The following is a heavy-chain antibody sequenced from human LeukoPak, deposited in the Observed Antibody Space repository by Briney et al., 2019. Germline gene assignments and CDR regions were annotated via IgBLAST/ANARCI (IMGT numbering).Heavy chain of an antibody. Sequence: ASVKVSCKASGYTFTSYYMHWVRQAPGQGLEWMGIINPSGGSTSYAQKFQGRVTMTKDTSTSTVYMELSSLRSEDTAVYYCARDGTIFGVARYYYYGMDVWGQGTTVTVSS. D-gene: IGHD3-3*01. V-gene: IGHV1-46*01. CDR2: INPSGGST. CDR3: ARDGTIFGVARYYYYGMDV. CDR1: GYTFTSYY. J-gene: IGHJ6*02.